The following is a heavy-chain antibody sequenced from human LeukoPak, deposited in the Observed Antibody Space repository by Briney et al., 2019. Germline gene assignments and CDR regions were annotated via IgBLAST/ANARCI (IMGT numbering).Heavy chain of an antibody. D-gene: IGHD6-19*01. CDR3: AKTKVKAVAGWGDY. V-gene: IGHV3-23*01. CDR2: ISGSGGST. CDR1: GFTFSSYA. Sequence: GGSLRLSCAASGFTFSSYAMSWVRQAPGKGLEWVSAISGSGGSTYYADSVKGWFTISRDNSKNTLYLQMNSLRAEDTAVYYCAKTKVKAVAGWGDYWGQGTLVTVSS. J-gene: IGHJ4*02.